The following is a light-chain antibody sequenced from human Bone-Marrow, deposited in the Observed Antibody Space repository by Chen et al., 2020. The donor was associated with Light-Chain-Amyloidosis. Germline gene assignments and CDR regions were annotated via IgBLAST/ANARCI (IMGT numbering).Light chain of an antibody. V-gene: IGLV3-21*02. Sequence: SYVLTQPSSVSVAPGQTATIACGGNNIGSTSVHWYQQTPGQAPLLVFYDDSDRPSGIPERLSGSNSGNTATLTISRVEAGDEADYDCQVWDRSCDRPVFGGWTKLTVL. CDR1: NIGSTS. CDR3: QVWDRSCDRPV. CDR2: DDS. J-gene: IGLJ3*02.